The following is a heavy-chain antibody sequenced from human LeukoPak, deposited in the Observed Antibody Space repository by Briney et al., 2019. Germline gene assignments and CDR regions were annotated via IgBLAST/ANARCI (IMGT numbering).Heavy chain of an antibody. CDR3: ARARSCWTADAFDI. CDR2: INTDTGNP. CDR1: GGTFSSYS. Sequence: ASVKVSCKASGGTFSSYSIGWVRQAPGQGLEWVGWINTDTGNPTYAQGFTGRFVFSLDTSVSTAYLQISSLKAEDTAVYYCARARSCWTADAFDIWGQGTMVTVSS. D-gene: IGHD6-19*01. V-gene: IGHV7-4-1*02. J-gene: IGHJ3*02.